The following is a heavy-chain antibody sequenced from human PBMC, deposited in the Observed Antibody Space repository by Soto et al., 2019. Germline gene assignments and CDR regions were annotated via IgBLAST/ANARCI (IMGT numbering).Heavy chain of an antibody. CDR3: ASQWFGELSRESFDY. CDR2: INPIFGTA. CDR1: GRTFSSYA. V-gene: IGHV1-69*01. D-gene: IGHD3-10*01. J-gene: IGHJ4*02. Sequence: QVQLVQSGAEVKKPGSSVKVSCKASGRTFSSYAISWVRQAPGQGLEWMGGINPIFGTANYAQKFQGRVTITADESTSTAYMELSSVGSEDAAVYYCASQWFGELSRESFDYWGQGTLVTVSS.